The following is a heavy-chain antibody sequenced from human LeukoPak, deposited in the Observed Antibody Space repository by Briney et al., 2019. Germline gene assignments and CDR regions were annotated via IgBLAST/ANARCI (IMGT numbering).Heavy chain of an antibody. J-gene: IGHJ4*02. CDR1: GFTLSSYS. CDR2: ISSSSSYI. Sequence: GGSLRLSCAASGFTLSSYSMNWVRQAPGKGLEWVSSISSSSSYIYYADSVKGRFTISRDNAKNSLYLQMNSLRAEDTAVYYCARKDGDYFDYWGQGTLVTVSS. V-gene: IGHV3-21*01. CDR3: ARKDGDYFDY. D-gene: IGHD3-10*01.